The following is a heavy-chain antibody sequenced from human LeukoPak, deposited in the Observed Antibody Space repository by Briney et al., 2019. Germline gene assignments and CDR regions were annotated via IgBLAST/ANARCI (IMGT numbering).Heavy chain of an antibody. J-gene: IGHJ3*02. CDR1: GFTFSSYG. CDR2: ISYDGSNK. D-gene: IGHD3-22*01. CDR3: AKGLSGYYPLDAFDI. V-gene: IGHV3-30*18. Sequence: GGSLRLSCAASGFTFSSYGMHWVRQAPGKGLEWVAVISYDGSNKYYADSVKGRFTISRDNSKNTLYLQMNSLRAEDTAVYYCAKGLSGYYPLDAFDIWGQGTMVTVSS.